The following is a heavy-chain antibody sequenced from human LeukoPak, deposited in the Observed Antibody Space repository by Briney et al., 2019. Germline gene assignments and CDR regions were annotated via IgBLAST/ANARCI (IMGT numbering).Heavy chain of an antibody. Sequence: GGTLRLSCAASGFTFNYYSMHWVCRGPGEGLEWGSSIGISSSYISNADSVKGRFTISRDTAKNSLYLQANSLRAEATAVYYCGRANDFWSGYYDLDDYYGMDVEGQGTTVIVSS. J-gene: IGHJ6*02. CDR1: GFTFNYYS. V-gene: IGHV3-21*01. CDR2: IGISSSYI. D-gene: IGHD3-3*01. CDR3: GRANDFWSGYYDLDDYYGMDV.